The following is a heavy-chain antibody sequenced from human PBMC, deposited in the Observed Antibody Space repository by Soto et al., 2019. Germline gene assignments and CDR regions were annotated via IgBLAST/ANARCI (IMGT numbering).Heavy chain of an antibody. CDR2: IWYDGSNK. V-gene: IGHV3-33*06. D-gene: IGHD5-12*01. Sequence: GGSLRLSCAASGFTFSSYGMHWVRQAPGKGLEWVAVIWYDGSNKYYADSVKGRFTISRDSSKSTLYLQMNSLRAEDTAVYYCAKGRVATQNNPFYYWGQGTLVTVSS. CDR3: AKGRVATQNNPFYY. J-gene: IGHJ4*02. CDR1: GFTFSSYG.